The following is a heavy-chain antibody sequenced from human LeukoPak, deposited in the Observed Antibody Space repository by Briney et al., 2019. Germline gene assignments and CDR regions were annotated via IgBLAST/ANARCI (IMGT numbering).Heavy chain of an antibody. D-gene: IGHD3-16*02. CDR1: GYLFSNYG. CDR2: VSGDIRNI. V-gene: IGHV1-18*01. J-gene: IGHJ6*03. Sequence: ASVKVSCKASGYLFSNYGLFWVRQAPGQGLEWMGWVSGDIRNIKYAEKFQGRVTMTTDTLTTTAYMELRSLRSDDTAMYYCARYRLPDYYYYYCMDVWGSGTSVTVSS. CDR3: ARYRLPDYYYYYCMDV.